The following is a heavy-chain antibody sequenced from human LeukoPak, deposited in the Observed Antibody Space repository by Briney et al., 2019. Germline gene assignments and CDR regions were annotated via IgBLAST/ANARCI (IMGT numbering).Heavy chain of an antibody. V-gene: IGHV1-2*02. D-gene: IGHD3-16*01. J-gene: IGHJ4*02. CDR2: INPNSGGT. CDR1: GYTFTSYD. Sequence: GASVKVSCKASGYTFTSYDINWVRQATGQGLEWMGWINPNSGGTNYAQKFQGRVTMTRDTSISTAYMELSRLRSDDTAVYYCARGYDYIWGSSLRTDYWGQGTLVTVSS. CDR3: ARGYDYIWGSSLRTDY.